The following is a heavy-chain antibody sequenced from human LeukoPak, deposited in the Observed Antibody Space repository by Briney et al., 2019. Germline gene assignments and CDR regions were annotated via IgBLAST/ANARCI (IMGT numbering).Heavy chain of an antibody. J-gene: IGHJ6*02. D-gene: IGHD3-16*01. V-gene: IGHV4-61*02. CDR1: GXSIISSSYY. CDR3: ARTPVPNYGSMDV. CDR2: IYPSGNT. Sequence: PSETLSLTCTVSGXSIISSSYYWSWIRQPTGKGLEWIGRIYPSGNTNYNPSLRSRVTMSIDTSKNQFSLKLGSVPAADTAVYYCARTPVPNYGSMDVWGQGTTVTVSS.